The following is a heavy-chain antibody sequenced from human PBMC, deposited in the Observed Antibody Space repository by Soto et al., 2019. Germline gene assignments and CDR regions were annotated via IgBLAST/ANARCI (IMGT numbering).Heavy chain of an antibody. CDR3: ASTLDV. CDR1: GFTFSSYA. Sequence: QVQLVESGGGVVQPGRSLRLSCAASGFTFSSYAMHWVRQAPGKGLEWVAVISYDGSNKYYADSVKGRFTISRDNSKNTLYLHMTSLRADDTAVYYCASTLDVWGQGTTVTVSS. CDR2: ISYDGSNK. J-gene: IGHJ6*02. V-gene: IGHV3-30-3*01.